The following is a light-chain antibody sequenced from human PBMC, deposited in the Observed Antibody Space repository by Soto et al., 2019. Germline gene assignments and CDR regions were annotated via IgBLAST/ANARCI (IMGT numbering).Light chain of an antibody. CDR3: QQYNSYSRT. CDR1: QSISSW. CDR2: KES. V-gene: IGKV1-5*03. J-gene: IGKJ1*01. Sequence: DIQMTQSPSTLSASVGDRVTITCRASQSISSWLAWYQQKPGKAPKLLIYKESSLESGVPSRFSGSGSRTEFTLTISSLQPDDFATYYCQQYNSYSRTFGQGTKVEIK.